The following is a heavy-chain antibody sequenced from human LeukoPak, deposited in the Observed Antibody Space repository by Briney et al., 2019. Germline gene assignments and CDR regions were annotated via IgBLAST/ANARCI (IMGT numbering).Heavy chain of an antibody. V-gene: IGHV3-21*01. D-gene: IGHD4-17*01. J-gene: IGHJ4*02. CDR1: GFTFSSYT. CDR3: ATWDDYGDFVAFEY. Sequence: GGSLRLSCVGSGFTFSSYTMNWVRQAPGKGLEWVASISSSATYIYYADSVRGRFTISRDDAKKSVFLHMNSLRAEDTAVYFCATWDDYGDFVAFEYWGQGTLVTVSS. CDR2: ISSSATYI.